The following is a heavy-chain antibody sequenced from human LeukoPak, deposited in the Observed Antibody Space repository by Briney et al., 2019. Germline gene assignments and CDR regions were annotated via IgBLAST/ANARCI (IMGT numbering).Heavy chain of an antibody. CDR1: GYTFTGYY. D-gene: IGHD1-26*01. Sequence: GASVKVSCKASGYTFTGYYLHWGRQAPGPGLEWMGWININSGGRNNAQKFQGRFTMSRDTTISTAYMELSRLRSDDTAVYYCARGWSGSYYSHYYYYMDFWGKGTTVTVSS. CDR2: ININSGGR. CDR3: ARGWSGSYYSHYYYYMDF. J-gene: IGHJ6*03. V-gene: IGHV1-2*02.